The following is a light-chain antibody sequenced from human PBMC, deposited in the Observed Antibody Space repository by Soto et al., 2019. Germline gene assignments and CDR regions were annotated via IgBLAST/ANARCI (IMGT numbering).Light chain of an antibody. V-gene: IGKV1-5*03. J-gene: IGKJ1*01. CDR1: QSISSW. CDR2: KAS. Sequence: DIQMTQSPSTLSASVGDRVTITCRASQSISSWLAWYQQKPGKAPKLLIYKASSLESGVPSRFSGSGSGTEFTLAIRSLQPDDVATYYCQQYNSYSLTFGQGTKVEIK. CDR3: QQYNSYSLT.